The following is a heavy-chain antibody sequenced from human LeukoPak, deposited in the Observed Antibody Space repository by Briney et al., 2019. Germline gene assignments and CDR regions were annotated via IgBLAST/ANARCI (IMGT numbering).Heavy chain of an antibody. Sequence: PGGSLRLSCVASGFTFSSYSMSWVHQAPGKGLEWVSAINPSGGTTAYADSVRGRFTISRDNSKNTLYLQMSSLRAEDTALYYCAKGRTAVRDTFDVWGQGTVVTVSS. CDR2: INPSGGTT. CDR1: GFTFSSYS. CDR3: AKGRTAVRDTFDV. V-gene: IGHV3-23*01. D-gene: IGHD1-1*01. J-gene: IGHJ3*01.